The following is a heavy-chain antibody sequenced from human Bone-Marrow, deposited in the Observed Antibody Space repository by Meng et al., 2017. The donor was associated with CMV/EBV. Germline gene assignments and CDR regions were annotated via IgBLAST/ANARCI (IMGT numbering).Heavy chain of an antibody. CDR3: ARGTGQGRFDY. D-gene: IGHD2-8*02. J-gene: IGHJ4*02. CDR1: GGSFSGYY. Sequence: QVQLQQWGAGLLKPSXXXXLACAVYGGSFSGYYWSWIRQPPGKGLEWIGEINHSGSTNYNPSLKSRVTISVDTSKNQFSLKLSSVTAADTAVYYCARGTGQGRFDYWGQGTLVTVSS. V-gene: IGHV4-34*01. CDR2: INHSGST.